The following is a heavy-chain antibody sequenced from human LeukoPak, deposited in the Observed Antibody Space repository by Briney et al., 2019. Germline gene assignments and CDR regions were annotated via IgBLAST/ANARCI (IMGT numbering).Heavy chain of an antibody. CDR3: ARQSTGYSSGWSRGGNDY. V-gene: IGHV5-51*01. Sequence: GESLKTSCKGSGYSFTNYWIGWVRQMPGKGLEWMGIIYPHDSDTRYSPSFQGQVTISADKSITTAYLQWSSLKASDTAIYYCARQSTGYSSGWSRGGNDYWGQGTLVTVSS. CDR1: GYSFTNYW. J-gene: IGHJ4*02. CDR2: IYPHDSDT. D-gene: IGHD6-19*01.